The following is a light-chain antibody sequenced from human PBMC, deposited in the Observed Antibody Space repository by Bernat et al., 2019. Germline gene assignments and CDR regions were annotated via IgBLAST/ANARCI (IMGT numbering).Light chain of an antibody. CDR3: SSYTSSSTYV. CDR1: SSDVGGYNS. CDR2: EVS. V-gene: IGLV2-14*01. Sequence: QSALTQPPSASGSPGQSVTISCTGTSSDVGGYNSVSWYQQHPGKAPKLMIHEVSNRPSGVSNRFSGSKSGNTASLSISGLQAEDEADYYCSSYTSSSTYVFGTGTKVTVL. J-gene: IGLJ1*01.